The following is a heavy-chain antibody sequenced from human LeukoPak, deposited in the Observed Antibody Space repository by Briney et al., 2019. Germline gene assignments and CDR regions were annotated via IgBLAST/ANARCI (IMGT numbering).Heavy chain of an antibody. Sequence: GSLRLSCAASGFTVSSNYMSWVRQAPGKGLEWVSVIYSGGSTYYADSVKGRFTISRDNAKNTLYLQMNSLRAEDTAVYYCARETQTHLNYYDSSHNDYWGQGTLVTVSS. J-gene: IGHJ4*02. CDR2: IYSGGST. D-gene: IGHD3-22*01. V-gene: IGHV3-66*01. CDR1: GFTVSSNY. CDR3: ARETQTHLNYYDSSHNDY.